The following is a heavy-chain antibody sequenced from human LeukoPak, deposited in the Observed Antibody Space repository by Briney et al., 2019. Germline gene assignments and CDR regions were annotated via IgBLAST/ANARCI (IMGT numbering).Heavy chain of an antibody. D-gene: IGHD2-15*01. CDR3: ARAVVVAATRWFDP. V-gene: IGHV4-30-4*01. CDR1: GGSISSGDYY. J-gene: IGHJ5*02. Sequence: PSETLSLTCTVSGGSISSGDYYWRWIRQPPGKGLEWIGYIYYSGSTYYNPSLKSRVTISVDTSKSQFSLKLSSVTAADTAVYYCARAVVVAATRWFDPWGQGTLVTVSS. CDR2: IYYSGST.